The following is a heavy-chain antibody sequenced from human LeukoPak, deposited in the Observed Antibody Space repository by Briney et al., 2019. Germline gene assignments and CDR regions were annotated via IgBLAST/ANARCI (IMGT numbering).Heavy chain of an antibody. CDR3: TTAGSVMITFGGVIVPFDY. D-gene: IGHD3-16*02. CDR1: GFTFSNAW. V-gene: IGHV3-15*01. Sequence: GGSLRLSCAASGFTFSNAWMSWVRQAPGKGLEWVGRIKSKTDGGTTDYAAPVKGRFTISRDDSKNTLYLQMNSLKTEDTAVYYCTTAGSVMITFGGVIVPFDYWGQGTLVTVSS. J-gene: IGHJ4*02. CDR2: IKSKTDGGTT.